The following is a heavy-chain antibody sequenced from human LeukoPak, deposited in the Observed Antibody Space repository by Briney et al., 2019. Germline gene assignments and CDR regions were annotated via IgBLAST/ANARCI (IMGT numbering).Heavy chain of an antibody. CDR2: ISSSSSTI. J-gene: IGHJ4*02. D-gene: IGHD6-19*01. Sequence: GGSLRLSCAASGFTFSSYGMTWVRQAPGKGLEWVSYISSSSSTIYYADSVKGRFTTSRDNAKYSLYLQMNSLGVDDSAVYYCAKDPIPGYSSGWYLDYWGQGTLVTVSS. CDR1: GFTFSSYG. V-gene: IGHV3-48*01. CDR3: AKDPIPGYSSGWYLDY.